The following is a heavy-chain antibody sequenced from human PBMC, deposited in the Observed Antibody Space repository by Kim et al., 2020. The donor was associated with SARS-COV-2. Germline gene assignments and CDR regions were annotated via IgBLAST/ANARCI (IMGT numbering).Heavy chain of an antibody. CDR2: ISYDGSNK. V-gene: IGHV3-33*05. Sequence: GGSLRLSCAASGFTFSSYGMHWVRQAPGKGLEWVAVISYDGSNKYYADSVKGRFTISRDNSKNTLYLQMNSLRAEDTAVYYCARDCRSSRDGYNYRGGFDLWGRGTLVTVSS. D-gene: IGHD5-12*01. CDR3: ARDCRSSRDGYNYRGGFDL. CDR1: GFTFSSYG. J-gene: IGHJ2*01.